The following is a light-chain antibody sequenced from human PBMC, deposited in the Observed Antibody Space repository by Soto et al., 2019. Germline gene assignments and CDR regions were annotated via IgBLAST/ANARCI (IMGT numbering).Light chain of an antibody. CDR3: QRYKSYSEA. V-gene: IGKV1-5*03. Sequence: DIQMTQSHSSLYGSVTDRVTIPCLASQTISSWLAWYQQKPGKAPKLLIYKSSTVKSGVPSRFSGSGSGTEFTLTICCPQPDDFATYYCQRYKSYSEAFGQGTKVDIK. CDR1: QTISSW. J-gene: IGKJ1*01. CDR2: KSS.